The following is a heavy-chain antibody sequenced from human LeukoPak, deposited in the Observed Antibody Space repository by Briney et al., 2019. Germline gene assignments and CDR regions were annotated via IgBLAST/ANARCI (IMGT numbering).Heavy chain of an antibody. J-gene: IGHJ4*02. CDR1: GFTFSSYG. V-gene: IGHV3-30*02. D-gene: IGHD6-19*01. CDR3: AKDTSGWYSYYFDY. CDR2: IRYDGSNK. Sequence: GGSLRLSCAASGFTFSSYGMHWVRQAPGKGLEWVAFIRYDGSNKYYADSVKGRFTISRDNSKNTLYLQMNSLRAEDTAVYYCAKDTSGWYSYYFDYWGQGTLVTVSS.